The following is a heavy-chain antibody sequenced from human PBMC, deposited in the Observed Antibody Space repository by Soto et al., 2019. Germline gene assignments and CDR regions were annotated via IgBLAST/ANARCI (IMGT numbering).Heavy chain of an antibody. J-gene: IGHJ4*02. Sequence: SETLSLTCAVSGYSISSSNWWGWIRQPPGKGLEWIGYIYYSGSTYYNPSLKSRVTMSVDTSKTQFSLSLTSVTVADRAIYYCARGHGRFAHWGQGTLVTVSS. V-gene: IGHV4-28*03. CDR2: IYYSGST. CDR3: ARGHGRFAH. CDR1: GYSISSSNW.